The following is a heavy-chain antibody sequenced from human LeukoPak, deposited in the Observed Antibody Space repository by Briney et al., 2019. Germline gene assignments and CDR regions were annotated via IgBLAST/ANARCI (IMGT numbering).Heavy chain of an antibody. D-gene: IGHD6-19*01. CDR3: SRLAVTGTNY. CDR2: INGDGSST. V-gene: IGHV3-74*01. Sequence: PGGSLRLSCAASGFTFSSYWMHWVRQAPGKGLVWVSRINGDGSSTSYADSVKGRFTISRDNAKNTLYLQMNSLGAEDTAVYYCSRLAVTGTNYWGRGTPVTVSS. CDR1: GFTFSSYW. J-gene: IGHJ4*02.